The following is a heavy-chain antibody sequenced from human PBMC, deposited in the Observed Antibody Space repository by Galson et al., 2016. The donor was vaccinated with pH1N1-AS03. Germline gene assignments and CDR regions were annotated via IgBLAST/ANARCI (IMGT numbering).Heavy chain of an antibody. CDR2: IESRAAGGTT. CDR3: SVRDFD. J-gene: IGHJ4*02. V-gene: IGHV3-15*04. D-gene: IGHD3-10*01. Sequence: SLRLSCPVSGFTLSNAWMTWVRQAPGKGLEYVGRIESRAAGGTTDYAAPVKGRFSISRDDSKNTLYLQMNSLKTEDTAVYYCSVRDFDWGQGTLVTVSS. CDR1: GFTLSNAW.